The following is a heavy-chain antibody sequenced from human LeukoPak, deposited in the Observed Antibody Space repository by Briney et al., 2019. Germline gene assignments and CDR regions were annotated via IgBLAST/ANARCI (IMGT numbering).Heavy chain of an antibody. D-gene: IGHD1-26*01. CDR2: INPNSGGT. Sequence: ASVKVSCKASGYTFTDYYMHWVLQAPGHGLEWMGWINPNSGGTKYAQKFQGRVTMTRDTSISTAYMELSTLRSDDTAVYYCGRLTSGSYDQVRYSQHWGQGTLVTVSS. J-gene: IGHJ1*01. V-gene: IGHV1-2*02. CDR3: GRLTSGSYDQVRYSQH. CDR1: GYTFTDYY.